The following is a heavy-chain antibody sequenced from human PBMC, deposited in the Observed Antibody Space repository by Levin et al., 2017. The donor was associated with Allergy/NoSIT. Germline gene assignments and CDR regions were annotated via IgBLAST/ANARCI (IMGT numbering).Heavy chain of an antibody. CDR1: GYGFTTYW. V-gene: IGHV5-51*01. D-gene: IGHD4-17*01. CDR3: ARLGGRNDRGDYYYFDY. J-gene: IGHJ4*02. CDR2: IYPGDSDT. Sequence: GESLKISCKASGYGFTTYWIGWVRQMPGKGLEWMGIIYPGDSDTRYSPSFRGQVTISADKSIGTAYLQWSSLKASDTTIYYCARLGGRNDRGDYYYFDYWGQGTLVTVSS.